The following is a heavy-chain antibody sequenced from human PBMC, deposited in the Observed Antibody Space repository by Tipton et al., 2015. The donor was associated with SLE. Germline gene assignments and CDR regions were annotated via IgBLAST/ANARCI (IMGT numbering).Heavy chain of an antibody. CDR1: GFTFSSYW. J-gene: IGHJ4*02. CDR2: IKQDGSEK. Sequence: SLRLSCAASGFTFSSYWMSWVRQAPGKGLEWVANIKQDGSEKYYVDSVKGRFTISRDDAKNSLYLQMNSLRAEDTAVYYCARDGEQLVNSPYFDYWGQGTLVTVSS. CDR3: ARDGEQLVNSPYFDY. V-gene: IGHV3-7*01. D-gene: IGHD6-13*01.